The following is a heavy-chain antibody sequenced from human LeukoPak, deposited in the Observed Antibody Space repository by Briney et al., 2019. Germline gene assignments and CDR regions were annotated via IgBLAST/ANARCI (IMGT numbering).Heavy chain of an antibody. CDR1: GFTYDNYA. V-gene: IGHV3-9*01. CDR2: ISWNSGSL. Sequence: GGSLRLACAASGFTYDNYAMHWVRQAPGKGLEWVSSISWNSGSLGYADSVKGRFTISRDSAKNSLFLQMNSLRPEDTALYCCVTALYSSSWDPFDNWGQGTLVTVSS. J-gene: IGHJ4*02. D-gene: IGHD6-13*01. CDR3: VTALYSSSWDPFDN.